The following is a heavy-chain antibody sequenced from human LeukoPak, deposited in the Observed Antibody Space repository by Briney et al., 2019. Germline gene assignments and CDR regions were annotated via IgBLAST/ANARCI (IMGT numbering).Heavy chain of an antibody. CDR3: AKDPTRYGDSVPEYFQH. V-gene: IGHV3-23*01. J-gene: IGHJ1*01. Sequence: PGGSLRLSCAASGFTFSSYAMSWVRQAPGKGLEWVSAISGSGGSTYYADSVKGRFTISRDNSKNTLYLQMNSLRAEDTAAYYCAKDPTRYGDSVPEYFQHWGQGTLVTVSS. D-gene: IGHD4-17*01. CDR1: GFTFSSYA. CDR2: ISGSGGST.